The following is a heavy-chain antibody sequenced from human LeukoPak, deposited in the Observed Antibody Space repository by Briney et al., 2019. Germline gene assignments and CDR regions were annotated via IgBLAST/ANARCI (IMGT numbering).Heavy chain of an antibody. CDR3: ARGDYYDSSGYYLDY. J-gene: IGHJ4*02. D-gene: IGHD3-22*01. CDR2: INPNSGGT. CDR1: GYTFTGYY. V-gene: IGHV1-2*02. Sequence: ASVKVSCKASGYTFTGYYMHWVRQAPGQGLEWMGWINPNSGGTNCAQKFQGRVTMTRDTSISTAYMELSRLRSDDTAVYYCARGDYYDSSGYYLDYWGQGTLVTVSS.